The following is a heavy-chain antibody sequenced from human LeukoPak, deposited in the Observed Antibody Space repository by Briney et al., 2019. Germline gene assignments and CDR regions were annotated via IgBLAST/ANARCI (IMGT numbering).Heavy chain of an antibody. V-gene: IGHV3-74*01. CDR2: TNSDGSST. CDR3: ARKNHGSFDY. J-gene: IGHJ4*02. D-gene: IGHD1-14*01. CDR1: GFNFSSYW. Sequence: GGSLRLSCAASGFNFSSYWMHWVRQAPGKGLVWVSRTNSDGSSTSYADSVKGRFTTCRDNAKNTLYLQMNSLRAGDTAVYYCARKNHGSFDYWGQGSLVTVSS.